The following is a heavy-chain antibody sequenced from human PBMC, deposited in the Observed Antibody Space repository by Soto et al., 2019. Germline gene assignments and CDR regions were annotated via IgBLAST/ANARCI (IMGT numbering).Heavy chain of an antibody. CDR2: ISAYNGNT. D-gene: IGHD2-8*01. CDR1: GYTFTSYV. V-gene: IGHV1-18*01. J-gene: IGHJ5*02. CDR3: ARMDIVLMFDP. Sequence: ASVKVSCKASGYTFTSYVISWVRQAPGQGLEWMGWISAYNGNTNYAQELQGRVTITTDTSTSTAYMELRSLRSDDTAVYYCARMDIVLMFDPWGQGTLVTVSS.